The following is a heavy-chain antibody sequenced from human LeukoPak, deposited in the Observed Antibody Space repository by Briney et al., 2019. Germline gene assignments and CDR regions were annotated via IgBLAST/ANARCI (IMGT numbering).Heavy chain of an antibody. D-gene: IGHD3-22*01. J-gene: IGHJ4*02. Sequence: SETLSLTCTVSGGSISSYYWSWIRQPPGKGLEWIGYIYYSGSTNYNPSLKSRVTISVDTSKNQFSLKLSSVTAADTAVYYCAREVGSSGYLLDYWGLGTLVTVSS. CDR3: AREVGSSGYLLDY. CDR1: GGSISSYY. CDR2: IYYSGST. V-gene: IGHV4-59*01.